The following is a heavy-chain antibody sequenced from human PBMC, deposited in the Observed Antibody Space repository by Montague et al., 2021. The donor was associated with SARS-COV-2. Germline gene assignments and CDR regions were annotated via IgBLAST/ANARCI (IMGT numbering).Heavy chain of an antibody. CDR3: VRDDFRIAAAVFDY. V-gene: IGHV3-7*01. CDR1: GFIFGDYW. J-gene: IGHJ4*02. Sequence: SLRLSCAASGFIFGDYWMSWVRQAPGKGLEWVANIKLDGSEEYYMDSVKGRFTVSRDNARNSLYLQMNSLRAEDTAVYYCVRDDFRIAAAVFDYWGQGTLVTVSS. CDR2: IKLDGSEE. D-gene: IGHD6-13*01.